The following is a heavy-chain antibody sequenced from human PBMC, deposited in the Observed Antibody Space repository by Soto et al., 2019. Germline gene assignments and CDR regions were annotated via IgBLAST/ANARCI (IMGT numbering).Heavy chain of an antibody. D-gene: IGHD6-13*01. CDR1: GFSFSDYY. Sequence: GGSLRLSCAASGFSFSDYYMSWIRQAPGKGLEWVSYIDFSSNSIYYTDSVKGRFTISRDNAKNSLYLQMNSLRAEDTAVYYCARDIEPPGLFFDYWGQGTLVTVSS. J-gene: IGHJ4*02. CDR2: IDFSSNSI. V-gene: IGHV3-11*01. CDR3: ARDIEPPGLFFDY.